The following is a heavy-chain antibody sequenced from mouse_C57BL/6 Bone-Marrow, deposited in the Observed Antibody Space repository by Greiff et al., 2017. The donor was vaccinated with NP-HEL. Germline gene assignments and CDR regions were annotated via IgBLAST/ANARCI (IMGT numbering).Heavy chain of an antibody. Sequence: QVQLKQSGAELVKPGASVKMSCKASGYTFTSYWITWVKQRPGQGLEWIGDIYPGSGSTNYNEKFKSKATLTVDTSSSTAYMQLSSLTSEDSAVYYCARNGWLLPYYAMDYWGQGTSVTVSS. D-gene: IGHD2-3*01. CDR2: IYPGSGST. J-gene: IGHJ4*01. CDR3: ARNGWLLPYYAMDY. CDR1: GYTFTSYW. V-gene: IGHV1-55*01.